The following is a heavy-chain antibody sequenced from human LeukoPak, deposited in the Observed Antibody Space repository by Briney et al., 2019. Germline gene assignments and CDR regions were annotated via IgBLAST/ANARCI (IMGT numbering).Heavy chain of an antibody. V-gene: IGHV1-69*05. CDR2: IIPIFGTA. CDR1: GGTFSSYA. CDR3: ASQLRLVKGTFDP. J-gene: IGHJ5*02. D-gene: IGHD3-3*01. Sequence: GASVKVSCKASGGTFSSYAISWVRQAPGQGLEWMGGIIPIFGTANYAQKFQGRVTHTTDESTSTAYMELSSLRSEDTAVYYCASQLRLVKGTFDPWGQGTLVTVSS.